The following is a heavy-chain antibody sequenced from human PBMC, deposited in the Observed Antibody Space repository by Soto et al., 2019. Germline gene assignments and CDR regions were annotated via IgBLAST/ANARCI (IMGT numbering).Heavy chain of an antibody. Sequence: TLSLTCTVSGGSISSGGYYWSWIRQHPGKGLEWIGYIYYSGSTYYNPSLKSRVTISVDTSKNQFSLKLSSVTAADTAVYYCARGPSMVRGVINFDYWGQGTLVTVSS. V-gene: IGHV4-31*03. D-gene: IGHD3-10*01. CDR1: GGSISSGGYY. CDR3: ARGPSMVRGVINFDY. J-gene: IGHJ4*02. CDR2: IYYSGST.